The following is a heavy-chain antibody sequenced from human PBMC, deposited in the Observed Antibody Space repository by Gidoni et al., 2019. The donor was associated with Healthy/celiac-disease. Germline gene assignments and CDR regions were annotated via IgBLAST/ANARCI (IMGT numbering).Heavy chain of an antibody. CDR3: ARSTTGNNWFDP. J-gene: IGHJ5*02. CDR1: GYSIRSGYY. CDR2: IYHSGST. V-gene: IGHV4-38-2*02. Sequence: QVQLQESGPGRVKPSETLSLTGTASGYSIRSGYYWGWIRQPPGKRLEWFGSIYHSGSTYYNPSLKSRVTISVDTSKNQFSLKLISVTAADTAVYYCARSTTGNNWFDPWGQGTLVTVSS. D-gene: IGHD1-1*01.